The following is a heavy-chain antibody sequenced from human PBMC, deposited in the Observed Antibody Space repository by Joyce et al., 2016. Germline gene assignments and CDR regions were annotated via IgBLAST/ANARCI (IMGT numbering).Heavy chain of an antibody. V-gene: IGHV3-48*03. CDR3: ARDRGRASADY. CDR1: GFSFGYYE. D-gene: IGHD3-10*01. CDR2: ITNTDGTV. J-gene: IGHJ4*02. Sequence: EVQLVESGGGLVQPGGSLRLSCVGSGFSFGYYEWHWVRQAPGKGLGWVAFITNTDGTVYYADYVKGRFTISRDNYKNSLYLQMNSLRAEDTAVYYCARDRGRASADYWGQGTMVTVSS.